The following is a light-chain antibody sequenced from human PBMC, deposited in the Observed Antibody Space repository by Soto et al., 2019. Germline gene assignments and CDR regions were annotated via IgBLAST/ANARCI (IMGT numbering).Light chain of an antibody. Sequence: QAVVTQEPSFSVSPGRTVTLTCDLSSGSVSTSFYPSWYQQTPGQAPRTLIYNTNGRSSGVPDRFSGSILGNKAALTITGAQADDESDYYCVLYMGSGIGVFGGGTKLTVL. V-gene: IGLV8-61*01. CDR2: NTN. J-gene: IGLJ3*02. CDR3: VLYMGSGIGV. CDR1: SGSVSTSFY.